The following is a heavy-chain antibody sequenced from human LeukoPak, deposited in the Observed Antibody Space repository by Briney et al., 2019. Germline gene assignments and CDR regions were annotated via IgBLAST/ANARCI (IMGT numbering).Heavy chain of an antibody. J-gene: IGHJ4*02. Sequence: PSETLSLTCTVSGASVSSVSYYWTWVRQPPGKVLQWIGYIFYSGSTNYNPSLESRVTISFDTSKNQFYLKLTSVTAADTAVYYCARDPGVTTGTYYFDSWGQGSLVTVSS. V-gene: IGHV4-61*01. CDR3: ARDPGVTTGTYYFDS. CDR2: IFYSGST. D-gene: IGHD1-1*01. CDR1: GASVSSVSYY.